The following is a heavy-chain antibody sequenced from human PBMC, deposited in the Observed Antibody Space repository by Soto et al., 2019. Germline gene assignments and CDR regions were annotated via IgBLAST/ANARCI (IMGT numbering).Heavy chain of an antibody. Sequence: PSETLSLTCTVSGGSISSYYWSWIRQPPGKGLEWIGYIYYSGSTNYNPSLKSRVTISVDTSKNQFSLKLSSVTAADTAVYYCARTGYDGYNFYYYYGMDVWGQGTTVTV. J-gene: IGHJ6*02. D-gene: IGHD3-3*01. V-gene: IGHV4-59*01. CDR2: IYYSGST. CDR3: ARTGYDGYNFYYYYGMDV. CDR1: GGSISSYY.